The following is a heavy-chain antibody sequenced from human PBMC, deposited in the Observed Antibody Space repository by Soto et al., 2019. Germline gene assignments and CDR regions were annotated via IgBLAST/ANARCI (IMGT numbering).Heavy chain of an antibody. Sequence: SETLSLTCTVSGGSVSSNSYSWGWVRQSPGKGLEWIGYIYHSGSTYYNPSLKSRVTISVDRSKNQFSLKLSSVTAADTAVYYCACIFSGGYGYGFYYYGMDVWGQGTTVTVSS. CDR1: GGSVSSNSYS. CDR3: ACIFSGGYGYGFYYYGMDV. J-gene: IGHJ6*02. D-gene: IGHD5-18*01. V-gene: IGHV4-39*01. CDR2: IYHSGST.